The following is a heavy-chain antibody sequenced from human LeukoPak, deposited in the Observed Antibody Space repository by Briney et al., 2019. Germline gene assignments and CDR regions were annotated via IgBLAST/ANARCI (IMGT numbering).Heavy chain of an antibody. J-gene: IGHJ4*02. CDR1: GGSISSSSYY. CDR2: IYYSGST. Sequence: SSETLSLTCTVSGGSISSSSYYWGWIRQPPGKGLEYIGSIYYSGSTYYNPSLKSRVTISVDTSKNQFSLKLSSVTAADTAVYYCARPWGRRIAVAGGLVYWGQGTLVTVSS. CDR3: ARPWGRRIAVAGGLVY. V-gene: IGHV4-39*01. D-gene: IGHD6-19*01.